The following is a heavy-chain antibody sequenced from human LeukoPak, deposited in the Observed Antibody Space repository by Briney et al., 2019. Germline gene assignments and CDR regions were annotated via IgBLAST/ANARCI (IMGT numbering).Heavy chain of an antibody. CDR3: ARTHYYGSGSYCWFDP. D-gene: IGHD3-10*01. CDR2: IYYSGST. Sequence: SETLSLTCTVSGGSISSYYWSWIRQPPGKGLEWIGYIYYSGSTNYNPSLKSRVTISVDPSKNQFSLKLSSVTAADTAVYYCARTHYYGSGSYCWFDPWGQGTLVTVSS. CDR1: GGSISSYY. V-gene: IGHV4-59*01. J-gene: IGHJ5*02.